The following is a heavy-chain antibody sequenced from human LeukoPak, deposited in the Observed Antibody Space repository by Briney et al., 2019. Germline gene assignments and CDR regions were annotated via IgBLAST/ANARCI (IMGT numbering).Heavy chain of an antibody. V-gene: IGHV4-59*01. D-gene: IGHD2-15*01. CDR3: ARGYCSGGRCRIYGMDV. CDR2: IYYSGSN. J-gene: IGHJ6*02. Sequence: PSETLPLTCTVSGGSISGYYWSWIRQPPGKGLEWIGNIYYSGSNNYSPSLKSRVTISVDISKDPLKMKLSSVTAADTAVYYCARGYCSGGRCRIYGMDVWGQGTTVTVSS. CDR1: GGSISGYY.